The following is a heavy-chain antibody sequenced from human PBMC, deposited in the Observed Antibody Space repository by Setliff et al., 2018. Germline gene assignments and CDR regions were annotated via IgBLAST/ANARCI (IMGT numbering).Heavy chain of an antibody. J-gene: IGHJ4*02. V-gene: IGHV4-4*02. CDR3: ARTGTYRYFDY. D-gene: IGHD1-1*01. Sequence: SETLSLTCGVSGSSITSSNWWSWVRQAPGKGLEWVGQIFHSGSTHFNPSLKGRLTISVDTAKNQFSLKLTSVTAADTAVYYCARTGTYRYFDYWGQGTRVTVSS. CDR1: GSSITSSNW. CDR2: IFHSGST.